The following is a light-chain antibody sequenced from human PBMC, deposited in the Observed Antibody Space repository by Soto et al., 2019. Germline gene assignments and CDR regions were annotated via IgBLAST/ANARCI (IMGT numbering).Light chain of an antibody. J-gene: IGKJ1*01. Sequence: DIQMTQSPSSLSASVGDRVTITCRASQNINRWLSWYQQKPGKAPRVLIHHASNLESGVPSRISDSGSGTEFSLIISNLQPEDVAFYYCQQYDSYSPTFGQGTKVDIK. CDR2: HAS. CDR1: QNINRW. V-gene: IGKV1-5*01. CDR3: QQYDSYSPT.